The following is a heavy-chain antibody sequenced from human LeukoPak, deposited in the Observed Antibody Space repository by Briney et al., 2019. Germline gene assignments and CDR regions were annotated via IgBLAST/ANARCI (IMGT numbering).Heavy chain of an antibody. CDR3: ARVRWELVRYYYYMDV. D-gene: IGHD1-26*01. V-gene: IGHV4-30-2*01. CDR1: GGSISSGGYS. CDR2: IYHSGST. Sequence: SETLSLTCAVSGGSISSGGYSWSWIRQPPGKGLEWIGYIYHSGSTYYNPSLKSRVTISVDTSKNQSSLKLSSVTAADTAVYYCARVRWELVRYYYYMDVWGKGTTVTVSS. J-gene: IGHJ6*03.